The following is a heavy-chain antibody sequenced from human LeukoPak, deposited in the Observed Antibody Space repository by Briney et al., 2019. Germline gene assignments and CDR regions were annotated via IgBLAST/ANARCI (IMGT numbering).Heavy chain of an antibody. Sequence: PGGSLRLSCAASGFTVSSNYMSWVRQAPGKGLEWVSVIYSGGSTYYADSVKGRFTISRDNSKNTLYLQMNSLRAEDTAVYYCATCITIFGYFDYCGQGTLVTVSS. D-gene: IGHD3-3*01. CDR2: IYSGGST. CDR3: ATCITIFGYFDY. CDR1: GFTVSSNY. J-gene: IGHJ4*02. V-gene: IGHV3-66*01.